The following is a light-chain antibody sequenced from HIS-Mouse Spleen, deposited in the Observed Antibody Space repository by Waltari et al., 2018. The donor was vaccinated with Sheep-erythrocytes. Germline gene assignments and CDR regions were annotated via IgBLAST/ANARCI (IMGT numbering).Light chain of an antibody. V-gene: IGLV2-11*01. CDR1: SSDVGGYNY. CDR3: CSYAGSYTFVV. CDR2: DVS. Sequence: QSALTQPRSVSGSPGQSVTISCTGTSSDVGGYNYVSWYQQHPGKAPKLMIYDVSKRPSGVPDRFSGSKSGHTASLTISGRQAEDEADYYCCSYAGSYTFVVFGGGTKLTVL. J-gene: IGLJ2*01.